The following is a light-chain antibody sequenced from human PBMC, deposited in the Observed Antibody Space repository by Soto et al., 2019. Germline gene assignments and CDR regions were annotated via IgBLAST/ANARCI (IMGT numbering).Light chain of an antibody. CDR1: SHDVGGYNY. J-gene: IGLJ1*01. CDR2: EVT. V-gene: IGLV2-14*01. Sequence: QSVLTQPASVSGSPGQSITISCTGTSHDVGGYNYVSWYQHHPGKVPKLLIYEVTNRPSGVSDRFSGSKSGNTASLTISGLRAEDEADYYCNSYTSSSTCVFGTGTKLTVL. CDR3: NSYTSSSTCV.